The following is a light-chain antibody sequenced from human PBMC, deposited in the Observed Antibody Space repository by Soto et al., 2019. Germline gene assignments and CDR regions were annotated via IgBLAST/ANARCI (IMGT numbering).Light chain of an antibody. V-gene: IGKV1-5*03. CDR1: QSISSW. Sequence: DIQMTQSPSTLSASVGDRVTITCLASQSISSWLAWYQQKPGKAPKLLIYKASSLESGVPSRFSGSGSGTEFTLTISSLQPDDFATYYCQQYNSYSLTFGGRTKVEIK. CDR3: QQYNSYSLT. CDR2: KAS. J-gene: IGKJ4*01.